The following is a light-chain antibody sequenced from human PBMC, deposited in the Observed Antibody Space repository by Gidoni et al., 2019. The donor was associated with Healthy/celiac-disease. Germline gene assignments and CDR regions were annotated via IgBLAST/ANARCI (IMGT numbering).Light chain of an antibody. CDR1: QSVSSN. J-gene: IGKJ5*01. V-gene: IGKV3-15*01. CDR2: GAS. CDR3: QQYNNWPEIT. Sequence: EIVMTQSPANLSVSPGERATLSCRASQSVSSNLAWYQQKPGQAPRLLIYGASTRATGIPARFSGSGSGTEFTLTISSLQSEDFAVYYCQQYNNWPEITFGQXTRLEIK.